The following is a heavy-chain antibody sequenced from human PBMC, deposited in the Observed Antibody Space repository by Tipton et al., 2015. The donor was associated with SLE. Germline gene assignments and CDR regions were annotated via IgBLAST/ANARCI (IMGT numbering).Heavy chain of an antibody. Sequence: SLRLSCAAFGFTVSSSYMSWVRQAPGKGLEWVSVIYSGGSTYYADSVKGRFTISRDNSKNTLYLQMNSLRAEDTAVYYCARNLDYWGQGTLVTVSS. CDR2: IYSGGST. CDR1: GFTVSSSY. CDR3: ARNLDY. V-gene: IGHV3-53*01. D-gene: IGHD1-14*01. J-gene: IGHJ4*02.